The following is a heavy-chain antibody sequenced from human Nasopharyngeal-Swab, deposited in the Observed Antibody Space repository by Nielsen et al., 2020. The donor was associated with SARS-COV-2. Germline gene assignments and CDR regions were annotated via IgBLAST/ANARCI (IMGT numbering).Heavy chain of an antibody. CDR2: ISYDGSNK. D-gene: IGHD5-18*01. V-gene: IGHV3-30*04. J-gene: IGHJ3*02. CDR1: GFTFSSYA. CDR3: AKDQEDTAMVWSAFDI. Sequence: GGSLRLSCAASGFTFSSYAMHWVRQAPGKGLEWVAVISYDGSNKYYADSVKGRFTISRDNSKNTLYLQMNSLRAEDTAVYYCAKDQEDTAMVWSAFDIWGQGTMVTVSS.